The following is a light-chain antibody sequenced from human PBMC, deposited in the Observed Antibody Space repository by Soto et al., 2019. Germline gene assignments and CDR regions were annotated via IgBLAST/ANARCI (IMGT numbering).Light chain of an antibody. Sequence: QSALTQPRSVSGSPGQSVTISCTGTSSEVGGYNYVSWYQQHPGKAPKIMNYDVSKRPSGVPDRFSGSKSGNTASLTISGLQAEDEADYYCCSYAGSYTFNYVFGTGTKVTVL. V-gene: IGLV2-11*01. CDR1: SSEVGGYNY. J-gene: IGLJ1*01. CDR3: CSYAGSYTFNYV. CDR2: DVS.